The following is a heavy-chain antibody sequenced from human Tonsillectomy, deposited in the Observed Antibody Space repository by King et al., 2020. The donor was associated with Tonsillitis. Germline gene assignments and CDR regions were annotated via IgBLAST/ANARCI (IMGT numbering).Heavy chain of an antibody. Sequence: QLVQSGGGVVRPGGSLILSCAASGFTFEDYGMSGVRQAPGNVLEWDSGINGNGKYTGYAGSVKGRFTISRDNAKISLYLQMNSLRAEDTALYYCARGSHSSGWYFKYYFDYWGQGNLVTVSS. CDR3: ARGSHSSGWYFKYYFDY. J-gene: IGHJ4*02. CDR1: GFTFEDYG. D-gene: IGHD6-19*01. CDR2: INGNGKYT. V-gene: IGHV3-20*04.